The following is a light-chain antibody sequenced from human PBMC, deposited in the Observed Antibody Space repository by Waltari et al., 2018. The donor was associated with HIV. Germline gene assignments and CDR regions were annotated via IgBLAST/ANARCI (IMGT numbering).Light chain of an antibody. CDR3: TSYTATDTLI. CDR1: SSDFGFSNY. J-gene: IGLJ2*01. V-gene: IGLV2-14*01. Sequence: QSALTQPASVSGSPGQSITISCTGTSSDFGFSNYVSWYQQVPGKVPKVIIDVVTSRPSGVSNRVSGSKSGSTASLTISDLQVEDEAEYYCTSYTATDTLIFGGGTKVTVL. CDR2: VVT.